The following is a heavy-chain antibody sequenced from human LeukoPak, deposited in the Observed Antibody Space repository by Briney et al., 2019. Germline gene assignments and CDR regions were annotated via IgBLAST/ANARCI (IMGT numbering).Heavy chain of an antibody. V-gene: IGHV4-34*01. CDR3: ARASGYGDCDY. CDR1: GGSFSGYY. CDR2: INHSGST. D-gene: IGHD4-17*01. J-gene: IGHJ4*02. Sequence: SETLSLTCAVYGGSFSGYYWSWIRQPPGKGLEWIGEINHSGSTNYNPSLKSRVTISVDTSKNQFSLKLSSVTAADTAVYYCARASGYGDCDYWGQGTLVTVSS.